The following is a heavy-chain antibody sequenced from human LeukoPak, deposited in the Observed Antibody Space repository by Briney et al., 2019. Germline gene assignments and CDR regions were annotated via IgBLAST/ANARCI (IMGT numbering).Heavy chain of an antibody. Sequence: GGSLRLSCAASGFTIRRYWMTWLPQAPGKGLEWVANINEDGSEKNYVDSVKGRFTMSRDNAKNSLSLEMNSLRAEDTAVYCYYMDVWGNGTTVTVSS. CDR3: YMDV. V-gene: IGHV3-7*01. J-gene: IGHJ6*03. CDR2: INEDGSEK. CDR1: GFTIRRYW.